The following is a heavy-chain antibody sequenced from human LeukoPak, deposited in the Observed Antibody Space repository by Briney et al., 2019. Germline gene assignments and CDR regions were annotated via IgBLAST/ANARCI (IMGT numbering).Heavy chain of an antibody. CDR1: GGSISSGSYY. D-gene: IGHD6-19*01. Sequence: PSETLSLTCTVSGGSISSGSYYWSWIRQPAGKGLEWIGRIYTSGSTNYNPSLKSRVTISVDTSKNQFSLKLSSVTAADTAVYYCARDVFTAVAGGHYYYYYYMDVWGKGTTVTISS. CDR2: IYTSGST. J-gene: IGHJ6*03. V-gene: IGHV4-61*02. CDR3: ARDVFTAVAGGHYYYYYYMDV.